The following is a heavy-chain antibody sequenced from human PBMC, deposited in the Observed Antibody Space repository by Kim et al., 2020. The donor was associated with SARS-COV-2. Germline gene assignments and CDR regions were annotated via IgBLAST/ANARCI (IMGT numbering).Heavy chain of an antibody. V-gene: IGHV3-43*01. Sequence: GGSLRLSCAASGFTFDDYTMHWVRQAPGKGLEWVSLISWDGGSTYYADSVKGRFTISRDNSKNSLYLQMNSLRTEDTALYYCAKDMGSPLPHYYYYGMDVWGQGTTVTVSS. J-gene: IGHJ6*02. CDR2: ISWDGGST. CDR3: AKDMGSPLPHYYYYGMDV. D-gene: IGHD6-19*01. CDR1: GFTFDDYT.